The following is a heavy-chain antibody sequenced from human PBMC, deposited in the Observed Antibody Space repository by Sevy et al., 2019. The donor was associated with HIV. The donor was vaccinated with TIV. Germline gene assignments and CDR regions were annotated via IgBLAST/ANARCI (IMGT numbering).Heavy chain of an antibody. CDR1: VHTFTDYF. D-gene: IGHD5-18*01. V-gene: IGHV1-2*02. CDR3: ASPGGYRYGSLLDY. CDR2: INPDSGDT. J-gene: IGHJ4*02. Sequence: ASVKVSCKASVHTFTDYFMHWVRQAPGQGLEWMGGINPDSGDTKYAQKFHGRVTLTRDTSISTAYMELSRLKSDDAAVYYCASPGGYRYGSLLDYWGQGTLVTVSS.